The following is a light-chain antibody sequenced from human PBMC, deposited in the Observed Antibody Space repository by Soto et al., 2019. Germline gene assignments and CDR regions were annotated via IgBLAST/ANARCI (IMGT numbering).Light chain of an antibody. CDR2: STS. J-gene: IGKJ1*01. V-gene: IGKV1-39*01. CDR3: QKSYRILWT. Sequence: DIQMTQSPSSLSASVGDRVTITCRASQSIASYLSWYQQTPGKAPQLLIYSTSTLQSGIPSRFSGSGYGKEFTLTISSLQPEDFATYYCQKSYRILWTFGKGTKVDIK. CDR1: QSIASY.